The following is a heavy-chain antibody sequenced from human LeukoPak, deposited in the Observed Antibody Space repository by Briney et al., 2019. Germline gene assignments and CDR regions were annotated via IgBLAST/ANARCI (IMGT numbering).Heavy chain of an antibody. CDR2: IFYSGST. CDR3: ASMYYYGSGSYRPL. CDR1: SGSISTSNYY. J-gene: IGHJ4*02. V-gene: IGHV4-39*07. Sequence: SETLSLTCTVSSGSISTSNYYWGWVRQPPGKALEWIGNIFYSGSTYYSPSLKSRVTISVDTSKNQFSLKLSSVTAADTAVYYCASMYYYGSGSYRPLWGQGTLVTVSS. D-gene: IGHD3-10*01.